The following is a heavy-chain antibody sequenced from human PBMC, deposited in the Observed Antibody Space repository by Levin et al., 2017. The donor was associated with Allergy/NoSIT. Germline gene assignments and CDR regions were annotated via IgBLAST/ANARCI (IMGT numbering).Heavy chain of an antibody. D-gene: IGHD3-3*01. V-gene: IGHV3-30*18. CDR3: AKGYHYDFWSLGDY. Sequence: PGGSLRLSCAASGFIFSDFGMHWVRQAPGKGLEWVAVASHDGTKKYYADSVKGRFTISRDNSRNTLYLQMDSLRSEDTALYYCAKGYHYDFWSLGDYWGQGTPVSVSS. CDR2: ASHDGTKK. J-gene: IGHJ4*02. CDR1: GFIFSDFG.